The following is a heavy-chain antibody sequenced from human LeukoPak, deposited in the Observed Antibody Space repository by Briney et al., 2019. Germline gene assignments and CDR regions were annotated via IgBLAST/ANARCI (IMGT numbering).Heavy chain of an antibody. V-gene: IGHV1-69*01. Sequence: ASVKVSCKASGGTFSSYAISWVRQAPGQGLEWIGGIIPIFGTANYAQKFQGRITITADESTSTAYMELSSLRSEDTAVYYCARDSGSRISPFDYWGQGTLVTVSS. CDR1: GGTFSSYA. J-gene: IGHJ4*02. CDR2: IIPIFGTA. CDR3: ARDSGSRISPFDY. D-gene: IGHD1-26*01.